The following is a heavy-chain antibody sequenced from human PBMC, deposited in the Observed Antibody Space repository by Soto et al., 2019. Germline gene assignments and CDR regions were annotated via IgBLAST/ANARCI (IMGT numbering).Heavy chain of an antibody. J-gene: IGHJ5*02. CDR3: AAQYYYGSGSSLGWFDP. Sequence: QVQLVQSGAEVKKPGSSVKVSCKASGGTFSSNAISWVRQAPGQGLEWMGGIIPIFGTANYAQKFQGRVTITADESTSTAYMELSSLRSEDTAVYYCAAQYYYGSGSSLGWFDPWGQGTLVTVSS. D-gene: IGHD3-10*01. CDR2: IIPIFGTA. CDR1: GGTFSSNA. V-gene: IGHV1-69*01.